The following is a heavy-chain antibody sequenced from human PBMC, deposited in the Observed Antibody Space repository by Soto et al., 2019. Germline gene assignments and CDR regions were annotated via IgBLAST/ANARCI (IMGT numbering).Heavy chain of an antibody. CDR2: ISGSGGST. Sequence: GGSLRLSCAASGFTFSSYAMSWVRQAPGKGLEWVSAISGSGGSTYYADSVKGRFTISRDNSKNTLYLQMNSLRAEDTAVYYCARDTYSSGWYQGYRGQGTLVTVSS. CDR1: GFTFSSYA. J-gene: IGHJ4*02. D-gene: IGHD6-19*01. V-gene: IGHV3-23*01. CDR3: ARDTYSSGWYQGY.